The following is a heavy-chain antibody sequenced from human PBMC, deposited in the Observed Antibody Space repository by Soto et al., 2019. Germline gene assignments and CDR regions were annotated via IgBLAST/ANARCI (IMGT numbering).Heavy chain of an antibody. CDR3: ARSIHCTSTNCYSPPGGFYHYYRLAV. Sequence: PGESLKISCKGSGYSFTSYWISWVRQMPGKGLEWMGRIDPSDSYTNYSPSFQGHVTISADKSISTAYLQWSSLKASDTAMYYCARSIHCTSTNCYSPPGGFYHYYRLAVWGQGTTVTVSS. CDR1: GYSFTSYW. CDR2: IDPSDSYT. V-gene: IGHV5-10-1*01. D-gene: IGHD2-2*01. J-gene: IGHJ6*02.